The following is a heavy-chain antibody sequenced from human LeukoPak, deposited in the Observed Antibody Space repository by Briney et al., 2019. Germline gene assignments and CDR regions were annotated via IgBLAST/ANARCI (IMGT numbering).Heavy chain of an antibody. D-gene: IGHD3-16*01. CDR2: IYYSGST. J-gene: IGHJ5*02. CDR1: GGSISSSSYY. CDR3: ARALEGGGNWFDP. V-gene: IGHV4-39*01. Sequence: SETLSLTCTVSGGSISSSSYYWGWIRQPPGKGLEWIGGIYYSGSTYYNPSLKSRVTISVDTSKNQFSLKLSSVTAADTAVYYCARALEGGGNWFDPWGQGTLVTVSS.